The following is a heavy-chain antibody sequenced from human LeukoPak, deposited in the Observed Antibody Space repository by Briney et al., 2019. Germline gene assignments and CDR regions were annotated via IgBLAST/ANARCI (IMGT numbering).Heavy chain of an antibody. CDR2: IIPIFGTA. J-gene: IGHJ5*02. CDR1: GYTFSSYG. Sequence: SVKVSCKASGYTFSSYGITWVRQAPGQGLEWMGGIIPIFGTANYAQKFQGRVTITADESTSTAYMELSSLRSEDTAVYYCARHLGAMAYNWFDPWGQGTLVTVSS. CDR3: ARHLGAMAYNWFDP. D-gene: IGHD5-18*01. V-gene: IGHV1-69*13.